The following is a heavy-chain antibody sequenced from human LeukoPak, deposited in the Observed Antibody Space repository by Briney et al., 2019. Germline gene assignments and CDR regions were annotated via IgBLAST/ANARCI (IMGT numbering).Heavy chain of an antibody. V-gene: IGHV3-48*01. CDR1: GFTFSSYT. CDR2: ISSSSSII. Sequence: GGSLRLSCAASGFTFSSYTMSWVRQAPGTGLEWVSYISSSSSIIYYADSVKGRFTISRDNAKNSLYLQMNSLRVEDTAVYYCARDGSNFDYWGQGTVVTVSS. D-gene: IGHD5-12*01. J-gene: IGHJ4*02. CDR3: ARDGSNFDY.